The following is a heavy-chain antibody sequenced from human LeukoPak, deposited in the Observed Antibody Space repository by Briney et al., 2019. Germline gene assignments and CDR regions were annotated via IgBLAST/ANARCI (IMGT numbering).Heavy chain of an antibody. CDR2: INAHNGNT. J-gene: IGHJ4*02. CDR1: GYSFTSYG. CDR3: ARGLPPRRNYDSSGYYSYYFDS. V-gene: IGHV1-18*01. Sequence: ASVKVSCKVSGYSFTSYGINWVRQAPGQGLEWMGWINAHNGNTNYAQKIQGRITVTTDTSTSTAYMELRSLTSDDTAVFYCARGLPPRRNYDSSGYYSYYFDSWGQGTLVTVSS. D-gene: IGHD3-22*01.